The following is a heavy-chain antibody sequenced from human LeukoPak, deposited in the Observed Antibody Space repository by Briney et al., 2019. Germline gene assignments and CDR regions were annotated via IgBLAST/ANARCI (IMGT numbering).Heavy chain of an antibody. D-gene: IGHD2-2*01. V-gene: IGHV1-24*01. CDR3: ATALDCSSTSCFDY. CDR2: FDPEDGET. Sequence: ASVKVSCKVSGYTLTELSMHWVRQAPGKGLEWMGGFDPEDGETIYAQKFQGRVTMTEDTSTDTAYVELSSLRSEDTAVYYCATALDCSSTSCFDYWGQGTLVTVSS. J-gene: IGHJ4*02. CDR1: GYTLTELS.